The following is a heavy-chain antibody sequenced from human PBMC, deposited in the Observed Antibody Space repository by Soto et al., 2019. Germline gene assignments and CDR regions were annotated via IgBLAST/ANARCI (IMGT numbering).Heavy chain of an antibody. Sequence: GGSLRLSCAASGFTVSSYGMHWVRQAPGKGLEWVAVIWYDGSNKYYADSVKGRFTISRDNSKNTLYLQMNSLRAEDTAVYYCARDPGELTTVWYYFDSWGQGTLVTVSS. D-gene: IGHD1-26*01. CDR2: IWYDGSNK. CDR3: ARDPGELTTVWYYFDS. V-gene: IGHV3-33*08. CDR1: GFTVSSYG. J-gene: IGHJ4*02.